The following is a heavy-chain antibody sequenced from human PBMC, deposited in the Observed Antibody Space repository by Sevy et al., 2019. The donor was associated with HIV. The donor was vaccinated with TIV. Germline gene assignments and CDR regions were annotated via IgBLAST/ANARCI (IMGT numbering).Heavy chain of an antibody. Sequence: SETLSLTCAVYGGSFSGYYWSWIRQPPGKGLEWIGEINHSGSTNYNPSLKSRVTISVDTSKNQFSLKLSSVTAADTAVYYCARSQRKIGYCSSTSCSLHAFDIWGQGTMVTVSS. CDR1: GGSFSGYY. V-gene: IGHV4-34*01. J-gene: IGHJ3*02. D-gene: IGHD2-2*01. CDR2: INHSGST. CDR3: ARSQRKIGYCSSTSCSLHAFDI.